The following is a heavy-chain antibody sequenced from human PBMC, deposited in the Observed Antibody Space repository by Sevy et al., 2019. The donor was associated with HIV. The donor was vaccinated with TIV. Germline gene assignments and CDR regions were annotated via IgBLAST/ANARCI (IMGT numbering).Heavy chain of an antibody. D-gene: IGHD2-8*01. J-gene: IGHJ4*02. CDR3: AREGCTKPHDY. Sequence: PGGSLRLSSAGSGCTFNRHSTPRLLHLQVHAKARHTTLSFGCGGINYADSVKGRFTISRDNSKSSVYLQMNNLRPEDTAVYYCAREGCTKPHDYWGQGTLVTVSS. V-gene: IGHV3-23*01. CDR2: LSFGCGGI. CDR1: GCTFNRHS.